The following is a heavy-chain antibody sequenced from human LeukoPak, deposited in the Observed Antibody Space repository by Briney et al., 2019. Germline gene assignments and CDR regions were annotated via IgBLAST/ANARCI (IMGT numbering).Heavy chain of an antibody. CDR2: IYYSGST. J-gene: IGHJ6*02. CDR1: GGSISSSSYY. D-gene: IGHD6-19*01. CDR3: ARLIAVAGAYYYYGMDV. Sequence: SETLSLTCTVSGGSISSSSYYWGWIRQPPGKGLEWIGSIYYSGSTYYNPSLKSRVTISVDTSKNQFSLKLSSVTAADTAVYYCARLIAVAGAYYYYGMDVWGQGTTVTVSS. V-gene: IGHV4-39*07.